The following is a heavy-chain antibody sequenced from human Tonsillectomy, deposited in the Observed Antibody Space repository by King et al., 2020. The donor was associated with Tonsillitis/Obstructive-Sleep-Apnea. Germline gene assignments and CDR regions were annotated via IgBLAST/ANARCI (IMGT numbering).Heavy chain of an antibody. CDR1: GFTFSNAW. CDR2: IKSKTDGGTT. CDR3: TTDPGSTGYYYYMDV. J-gene: IGHJ6*03. Sequence: VQLVESGGGLVKPGGSLRLFCAASGFTFSNAWMSWVRQAPGKGLEWVGRIKSKTDGGTTDYAAPVKGRFTISRDDSKNTLYLQMNSLKTEDTAVYYCTTDPGSTGYYYYMDVWGKGTTVTVSS. D-gene: IGHD2-2*01. V-gene: IGHV3-15*01.